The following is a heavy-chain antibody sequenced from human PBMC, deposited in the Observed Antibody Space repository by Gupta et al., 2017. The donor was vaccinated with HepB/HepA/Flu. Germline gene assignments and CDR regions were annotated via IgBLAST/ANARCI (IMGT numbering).Heavy chain of an antibody. CDR2: INHSGST. CDR1: GGFFSGYY. J-gene: IGHJ6*02. Sequence: QVQLQQWGAGLLKPSETLSLTCAVYGGFFSGYYLSRIRQPPGKGLEWIGEINHSGSTNYNPSLKSRVTISVDTSKNQFSLKLSSVTAADTAVYYCARWGSGRYCSSTSCYPYYYYGMDVWGQGTTVTVSS. D-gene: IGHD2-2*01. V-gene: IGHV4-34*01. CDR3: ARWGSGRYCSSTSCYPYYYYGMDV.